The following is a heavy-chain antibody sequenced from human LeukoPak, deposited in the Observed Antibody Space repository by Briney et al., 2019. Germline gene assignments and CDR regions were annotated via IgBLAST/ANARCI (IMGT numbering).Heavy chain of an antibody. CDR2: INAGNGNT. Sequence: ASVKVSCKASGYTFTSYAMHWVRQAPGQRLEWMGWINAGNGNTKYSQKFQGRVTITRDTSASTAYMELSRLRSDDTAVYYCASTGGSIAVAAGYWGQGTLVTVSS. CDR3: ASTGGSIAVAAGY. D-gene: IGHD6-19*01. CDR1: GYTFTSYA. J-gene: IGHJ4*02. V-gene: IGHV1-3*01.